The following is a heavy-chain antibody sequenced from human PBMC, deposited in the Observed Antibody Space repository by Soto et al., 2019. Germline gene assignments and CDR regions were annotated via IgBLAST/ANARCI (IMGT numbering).Heavy chain of an antibody. CDR2: LYWVDTK. CDR1: GFSLTPDRVG. D-gene: IGHD1-26*01. V-gene: IGHV2-5*02. Sequence: QITLKEFGPPLVKPTQTLTLTCTFSGFSLTPDRVGVGWIRQPPGEALEWLAVLYWVDTKTYRPSLESRLTITKDTSKNQVALTMTNVDSLYTATYYCAHAYGGRSLYWGQGTLVTVSS. CDR3: AHAYGGRSLY. J-gene: IGHJ4*02.